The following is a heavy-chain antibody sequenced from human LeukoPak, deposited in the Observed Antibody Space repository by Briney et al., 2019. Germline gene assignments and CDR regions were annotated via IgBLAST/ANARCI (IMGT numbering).Heavy chain of an antibody. J-gene: IGHJ2*01. V-gene: IGHV4-31*03. CDR1: GGSISSGGYY. CDR2: IYYSGST. Sequence: SSEALSLTCTVSGGSISSGGYYWSWIRQHPGKGLEWIGYIYYSGSTYYNPSLKSRVTISADTSKNQFSLKLSSETAADTAVYYCARGVSSTSLDLWGRGTLVTVSS. CDR3: ARGVSSTSLDL. D-gene: IGHD2-2*01.